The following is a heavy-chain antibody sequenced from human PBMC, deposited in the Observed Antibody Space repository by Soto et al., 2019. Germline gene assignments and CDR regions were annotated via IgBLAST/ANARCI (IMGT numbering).Heavy chain of an antibody. CDR3: ARDVVDHYFDY. CDR2: INPNDNST. V-gene: IGHV1-46*01. J-gene: IGHJ4*02. CDR1: GFTSSTNY. Sequence: ASVKVSCKASGFTSSTNYMHWLRQAPGQGLEWMGIINPNDNSTTNAEKFQGRVTMTSDTSTSTVYMELSSLRSEDTAFYYCARDVVDHYFDYWGQGTLVTVSS.